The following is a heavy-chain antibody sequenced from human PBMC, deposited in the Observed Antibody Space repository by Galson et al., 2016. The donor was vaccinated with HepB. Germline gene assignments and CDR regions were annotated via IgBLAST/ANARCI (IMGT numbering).Heavy chain of an antibody. Sequence: SLRLSCAASGFTFSGHSMSWVRQAPGKGLEWVSVIGGGGGGTYYGDSVKGHFTTSRDNSRNTLYLQMNSLRAEDTAIYYCAREGQSSGHCGAFDWWGQGTLVTV. CDR3: AREGQSSGHCGAFDW. D-gene: IGHD2-21*01. CDR1: GFTFSGHS. CDR2: IGGGGGGT. J-gene: IGHJ4*02. V-gene: IGHV3-23*01.